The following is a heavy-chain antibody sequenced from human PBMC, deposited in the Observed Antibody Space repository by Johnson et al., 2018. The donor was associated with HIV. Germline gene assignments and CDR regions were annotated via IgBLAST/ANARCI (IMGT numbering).Heavy chain of an antibody. CDR2: IWYDGSNK. V-gene: IGHV3-33*06. CDR3: AKDLNYGSGPVDI. J-gene: IGHJ3*02. CDR1: GFTFSSYG. D-gene: IGHD3-10*01. Sequence: QVQLVESGGGVVQPGRSLRLYCAASGFTFSSYGMHWVRQAPGKGLEWVAVIWYDGSNKYYADSVKGRFTISRDNSKNTLYLQMNSLRAEDTAVYYCAKDLNYGSGPVDIWGQGTMVTVSS.